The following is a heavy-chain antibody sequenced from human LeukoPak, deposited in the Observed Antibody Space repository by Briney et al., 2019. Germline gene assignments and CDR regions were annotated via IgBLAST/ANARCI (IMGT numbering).Heavy chain of an antibody. D-gene: IGHD6-19*01. J-gene: IGHJ4*02. V-gene: IGHV4-59*01. CDR3: ARGTLYRGWSYYLDF. Sequence: SETLSHTCTVSGGSISNYYCSWIRQPPGKGLGWIGYIYYSGSTNNNPSLKSRVTISVDTSKNQFSLKLNSVTAADTAVYYCARGTLYRGWSYYLDFWGQGSQVTISS. CDR1: GGSISNYY. CDR2: IYYSGST.